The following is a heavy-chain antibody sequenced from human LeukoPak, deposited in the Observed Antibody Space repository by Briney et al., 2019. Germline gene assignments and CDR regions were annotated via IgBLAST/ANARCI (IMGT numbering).Heavy chain of an antibody. Sequence: GGSLRLSCAASGFTFSSYGVHWVRQAPGKGLEWVAFIRYDGSNKYYADSVKGRFTISRDNSKNTLYLQMNSLRAEDTAVYYCAKDLPYYYDSSGIDYWGQGTLVTVSS. CDR1: GFTFSSYG. D-gene: IGHD3-22*01. CDR2: IRYDGSNK. V-gene: IGHV3-30*02. J-gene: IGHJ4*02. CDR3: AKDLPYYYDSSGIDY.